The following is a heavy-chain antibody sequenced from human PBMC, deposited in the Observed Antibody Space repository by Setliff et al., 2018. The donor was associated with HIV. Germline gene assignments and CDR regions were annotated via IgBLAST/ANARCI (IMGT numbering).Heavy chain of an antibody. J-gene: IGHJ6*03. Sequence: GGSLRLSCVASGFTFSSYCMDWFRQAPGKGLEWVSSISYGSTYIYQSDSVRGRFTISRDDAKKSLYLQMNSLRAEDTAVYYCVKDSLSGLSNFWRIYMDVWGKGTTVTVSS. V-gene: IGHV3-21*01. D-gene: IGHD3-3*01. CDR2: ISYGSTYI. CDR1: GFTFSSYC. CDR3: VKDSLSGLSNFWRIYMDV.